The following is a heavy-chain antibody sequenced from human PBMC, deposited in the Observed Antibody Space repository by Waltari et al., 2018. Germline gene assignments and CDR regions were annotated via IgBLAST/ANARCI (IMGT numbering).Heavy chain of an antibody. Sequence: QFQLVESGGGVVQPGRSLRLSCAASGFIFGNCNMHWVRRTPGQGLQWVAAISHDGSNKDYADSVKSRFTVSRDNSNNTLYLQINSLRADDTGIYFCVKYSGFDYFFDYWGQGTLVTVSS. V-gene: IGHV3-30*18. CDR2: ISHDGSNK. D-gene: IGHD5-12*01. CDR1: GFIFGNCN. CDR3: VKYSGFDYFFDY. J-gene: IGHJ4*02.